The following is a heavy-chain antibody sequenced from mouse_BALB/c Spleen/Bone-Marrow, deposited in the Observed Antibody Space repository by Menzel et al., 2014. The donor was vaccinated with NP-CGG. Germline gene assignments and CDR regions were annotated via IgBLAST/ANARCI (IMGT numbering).Heavy chain of an antibody. Sequence: QVQLKQSGPELVKPGASVKMSCKASGYTFTDYVISWVKQRTGQGLEWIGEIYPGSGSTYYNEKFKGKATLTADKSSNTAFMQLSILTSEDSAVYFCARYYDYDWYFDVWGAGTTVTVSS. CDR3: ARYYDYDWYFDV. CDR1: GYTFTDYV. CDR2: IYPGSGST. V-gene: IGHV1-77*01. J-gene: IGHJ1*01. D-gene: IGHD2-4*01.